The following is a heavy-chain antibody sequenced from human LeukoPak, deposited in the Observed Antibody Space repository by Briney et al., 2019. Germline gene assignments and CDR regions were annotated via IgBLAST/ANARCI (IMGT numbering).Heavy chain of an antibody. CDR1: GFTFSSYA. Sequence: QTGGSLRLSCAASGFTFSSYAMSWVRQAPGKGLEWVANIKQDGSEKYYVDSVKGRFTISRDNAKNSMYLQMNSLRAEDTALYYCARMGVAGTGGLDYWGQGTLVTVSS. V-gene: IGHV3-7*03. CDR2: IKQDGSEK. D-gene: IGHD6-19*01. J-gene: IGHJ4*02. CDR3: ARMGVAGTGGLDY.